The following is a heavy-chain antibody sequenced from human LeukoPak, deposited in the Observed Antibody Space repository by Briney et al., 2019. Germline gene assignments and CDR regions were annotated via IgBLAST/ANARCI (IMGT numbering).Heavy chain of an antibody. V-gene: IGHV3-74*01. Sequence: GGSLRLSCEASGFTFSSYWMHWVRQAPGKGLVWVSRINSDGSSTNYADSVKGRFTISRDNAKNTLYLQMNSLRAEDTAIYYCARPWGSGTYYAFFDYWGQGTLVTVSS. J-gene: IGHJ4*02. CDR1: GFTFSSYW. CDR3: ARPWGSGTYYAFFDY. CDR2: INSDGSST. D-gene: IGHD1-26*01.